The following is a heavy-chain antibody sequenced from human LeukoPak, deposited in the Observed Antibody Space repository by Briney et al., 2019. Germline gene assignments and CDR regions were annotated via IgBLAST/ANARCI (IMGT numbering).Heavy chain of an antibody. CDR3: ARAVDYSSYFDY. Sequence: SETLSLTCTVSGDSMTRGGYYWSWVRQHPVKGLEWIGFIYHSGTTFYNPSLEGRAAISIPPPQNQFSLKLPSVPAADTAVYYCARAVDYSSYFDYWGQGTLVTVSS. D-gene: IGHD4-11*01. CDR1: GDSMTRGGYY. V-gene: IGHV4-31*03. J-gene: IGHJ4*02. CDR2: IYHSGTT.